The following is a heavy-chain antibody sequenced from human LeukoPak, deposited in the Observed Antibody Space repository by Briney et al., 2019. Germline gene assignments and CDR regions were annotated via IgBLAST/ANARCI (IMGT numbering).Heavy chain of an antibody. CDR2: ISGSGGST. D-gene: IGHD5-18*01. J-gene: IGHJ6*03. Sequence: GGSLRLSCAASGFTFSSYGMSWVRQAPGKGLEWVSAISGSGGSTYYADFVKGRFTISRDNSKNTLYLQMNSLRAEDTAVYYCAKGQNTAMVKYYYYYYYMDVWGKGTTVAISS. CDR3: AKGQNTAMVKYYYYYYYMDV. V-gene: IGHV3-23*01. CDR1: GFTFSSYG.